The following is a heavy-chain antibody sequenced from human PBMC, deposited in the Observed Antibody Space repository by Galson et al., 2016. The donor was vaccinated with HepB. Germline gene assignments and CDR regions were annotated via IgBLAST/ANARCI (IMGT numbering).Heavy chain of an antibody. V-gene: IGHV1-2*02. CDR2: INANTGGT. CDR3: ARDLFPRTSAIDNYFDP. D-gene: IGHD1-1*01. J-gene: IGHJ5*02. CDR1: GYTFTAYN. Sequence: SVKVSCKASGYTFTAYNMHWVRQAPGQGHEWVGWINANTGGTNYAQKFQGRVTMTRDTSISTAYMELNRLRPDDTPVYYCARDLFPRTSAIDNYFDPWDQGTLVTVSS.